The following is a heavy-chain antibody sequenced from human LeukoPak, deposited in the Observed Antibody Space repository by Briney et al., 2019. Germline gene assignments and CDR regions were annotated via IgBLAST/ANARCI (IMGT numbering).Heavy chain of an antibody. CDR1: GFTFSSYW. D-gene: IGHD3-22*01. V-gene: IGHV3-7*01. CDR3: ARGRYYDSSGYYLY. J-gene: IGHJ4*02. Sequence: GGSLRLSCAASGFTFSSYWMSWVRQAPGKGLEWVANIKQDGSEKYYVDSVKGRFTISRDNAKNSLYLQMNSLRAEDTAVHYCARGRYYDSSGYYLYWGQGTLVTVSS. CDR2: IKQDGSEK.